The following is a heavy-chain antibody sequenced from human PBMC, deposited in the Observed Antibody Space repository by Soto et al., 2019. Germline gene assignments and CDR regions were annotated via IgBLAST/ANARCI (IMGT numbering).Heavy chain of an antibody. Sequence: PGESLKISWKGSGYSFTIDWIAWVRQRPGKGLEWMGMIYPGDSDTRYSPSFQGQVTISADKSISTAYLQWSTLKASDSAMYYCARWYSSGWYYFGYWGQGTLVTVSS. CDR3: ARWYSSGWYYFGY. D-gene: IGHD6-19*01. CDR1: GYSFTIDW. V-gene: IGHV5-51*01. J-gene: IGHJ4*02. CDR2: IYPGDSDT.